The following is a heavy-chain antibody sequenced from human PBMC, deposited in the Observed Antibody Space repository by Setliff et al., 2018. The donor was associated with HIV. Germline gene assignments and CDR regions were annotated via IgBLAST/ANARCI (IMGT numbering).Heavy chain of an antibody. CDR3: ARVRLIFTMIVVVSGAFDI. CDR2: ISAYIGNT. J-gene: IGHJ3*02. V-gene: IGHV1-18*01. CDR1: GYTFTSYG. D-gene: IGHD3-22*01. Sequence: ASVKVSCKASGYTFTSYGISWVRQAPGQGLEWMGWISAYIGNTNYAQKLQGRVTMTTDTSTSTAYMELRSLRSDDTAVYYCARVRLIFTMIVVVSGAFDIWGQGTMVTVSS.